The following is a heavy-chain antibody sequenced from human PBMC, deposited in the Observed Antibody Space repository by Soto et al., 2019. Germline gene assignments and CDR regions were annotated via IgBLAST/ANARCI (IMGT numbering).Heavy chain of an antibody. CDR3: ARKLELRGSYYYYYDMDV. CDR1: GYTFTDYY. Sequence: ASVKVSCKASGYTFTDYYMHWVRQAPGQGLEWMGWINPNSGGTNYAQKFQGRVTMTRDTSISTAYMELSRLRSDDTAVYYCARKLELRGSYYYYYDMDVWGQGTTVTVS. V-gene: IGHV1-2*02. D-gene: IGHD1-7*01. J-gene: IGHJ6*02. CDR2: INPNSGGT.